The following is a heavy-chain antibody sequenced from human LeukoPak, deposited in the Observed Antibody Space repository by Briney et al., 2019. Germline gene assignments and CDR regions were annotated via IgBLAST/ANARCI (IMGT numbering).Heavy chain of an antibody. Sequence: SVKVSCKASGGTFSSYAISWVRQAPGQGLEWMGMIIPIFGTANYAQKFQGRVTITADESTSTALMELSSLRSEDTAVYYCARHYYGSGSIPYYGMDVWGKGTTVTVSS. V-gene: IGHV1-69*13. J-gene: IGHJ6*04. CDR3: ARHYYGSGSIPYYGMDV. CDR2: IIPIFGTA. D-gene: IGHD3-10*01. CDR1: GGTFSSYA.